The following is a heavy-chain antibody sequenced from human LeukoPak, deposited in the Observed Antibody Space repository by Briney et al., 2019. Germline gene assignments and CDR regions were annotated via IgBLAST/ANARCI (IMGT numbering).Heavy chain of an antibody. V-gene: IGHV1-18*01. CDR3: ARDWNSSGYPSAWFDP. J-gene: IGHJ5*02. CDR2: ISAYNGNT. CDR1: GYTFTSYG. Sequence: ASVKVSCKASGYTFTSYGISWVRQAPGQGLEWMGWISAYNGNTNYAQKFQGRVTITADESTSTAYMELSSLRSEDTAVYYCARDWNSSGYPSAWFDPWGQGTLVTVSS. D-gene: IGHD3-22*01.